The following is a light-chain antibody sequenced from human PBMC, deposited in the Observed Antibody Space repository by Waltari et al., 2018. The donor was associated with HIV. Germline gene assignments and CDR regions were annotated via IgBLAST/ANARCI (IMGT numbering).Light chain of an antibody. V-gene: IGKV3-11*01. J-gene: IGKJ4*01. Sequence: PGERATLSCRANQSVSDFLAWYRQTPCQPPRLLIYDASTRATGTPARFSGSGSGTDFTLTISSLEPEDFAVYYCQQRSHWPLTFGGGTKVEMK. CDR2: DAS. CDR3: QQRSHWPLT. CDR1: QSVSDF.